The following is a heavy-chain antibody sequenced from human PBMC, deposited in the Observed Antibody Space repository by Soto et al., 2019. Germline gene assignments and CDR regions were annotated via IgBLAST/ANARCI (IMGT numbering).Heavy chain of an antibody. CDR3: ARRYCSGSLNGFGP. CDR2: INYSGST. Sequence: SEALSLTCRVSGGSINSSSYFWGWVRQPPGKGLEWIGSINYSGSTYYNPSLRSRVTISVDTSKNQFSLNMSCVTAADTAVFYCARRYCSGSLNGFGPWGQGTLVTVSS. J-gene: IGHJ5*02. D-gene: IGHD6-19*01. CDR1: GGSINSSSYF. V-gene: IGHV4-39*01.